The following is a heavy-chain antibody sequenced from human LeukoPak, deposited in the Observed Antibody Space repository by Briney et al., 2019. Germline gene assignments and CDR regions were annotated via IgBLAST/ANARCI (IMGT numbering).Heavy chain of an antibody. D-gene: IGHD3-22*01. CDR3: ASLSLSGSSGYYVDY. CDR1: GGSISSSSYY. Sequence: SETLSLTCTVSGGSISSSSYYWGWIRQPPGKGLEWIGSIYYSGSTYYNPSLKSRVTISVDTSKNQFSLKLSSVTAADTAVYYCASLSLSGSSGYYVDYWGQGTLVTVSS. J-gene: IGHJ4*02. CDR2: IYYSGST. V-gene: IGHV4-39*01.